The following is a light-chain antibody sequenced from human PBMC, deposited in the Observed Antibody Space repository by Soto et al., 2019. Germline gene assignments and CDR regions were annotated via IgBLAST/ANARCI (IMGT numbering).Light chain of an antibody. J-gene: IGKJ1*01. V-gene: IGKV3-15*01. CDR1: QSVSSN. CDR2: GAS. Sequence: EIGMTQSPATLSVSPGERATLSCRASQSVSSNLAWYQQKRGQAPRLLIYGASTRATGIPARFSGSGSGTEFTLTISSLQSEDFAVYYCQQYNNWPRGTFGQGTKVEIK. CDR3: QQYNNWPRGT.